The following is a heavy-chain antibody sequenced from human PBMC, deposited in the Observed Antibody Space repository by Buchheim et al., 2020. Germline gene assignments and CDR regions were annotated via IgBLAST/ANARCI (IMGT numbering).Heavy chain of an antibody. CDR3: ARSTTMIAYYFDY. CDR2: ISYDGSNK. V-gene: IGHV3-30*04. D-gene: IGHD3-22*01. CDR1: GFTFSSYA. J-gene: IGHJ4*02. Sequence: QVQLVESGGGVVQPGRSLRLSCAASGFTFSSYAMHWVRQAPGKGLEWVAVISYDGSNKYYADSVKGRFTISRDNSKNTLHLQMNSLRAEDTAVYYCARSTTMIAYYFDYWGQGTL.